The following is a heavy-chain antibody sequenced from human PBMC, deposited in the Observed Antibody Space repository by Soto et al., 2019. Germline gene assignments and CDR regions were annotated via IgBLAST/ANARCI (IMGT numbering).Heavy chain of an antibody. CDR2: INPGNGNT. Sequence: ASVKVSCKASGYTFTSYGINWVRQAPGRGLEWMGWINPGNGNTKYSQQFQGRVIIDRDTSASTAYMELSSLRSDDTAIYYCARMETFGSLNWFDPWGQGTLVTVSS. CDR1: GYTFTSYG. D-gene: IGHD3-16*01. CDR3: ARMETFGSLNWFDP. V-gene: IGHV1-3*01. J-gene: IGHJ5*02.